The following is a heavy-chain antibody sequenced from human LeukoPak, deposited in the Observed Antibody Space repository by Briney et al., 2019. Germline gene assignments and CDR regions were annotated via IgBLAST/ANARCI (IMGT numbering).Heavy chain of an antibody. V-gene: IGHV4-61*02. CDR3: ARHTLRVWFGESLDY. D-gene: IGHD3-10*01. CDR2: IYTSGST. Sequence: PSETLSLTCTVSGGSISSGSYYWSWIRQPAGKGLEWIGRIYTSGSTNYNPSLKSRVTISVDTSKNQFSLKLSSVTAADTAVYYCARHTLRVWFGESLDYWGQGTLVTVSS. CDR1: GGSISSGSYY. J-gene: IGHJ4*02.